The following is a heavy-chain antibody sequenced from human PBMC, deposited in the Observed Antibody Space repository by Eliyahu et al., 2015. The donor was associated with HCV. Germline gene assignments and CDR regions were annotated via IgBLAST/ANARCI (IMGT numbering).Heavy chain of an antibody. CDR2: IYPSGTS. CDR1: XDSIXXYY. Sequence: QVQLQESGPGLVTPSETLSLTCTVSXDSIXXYYWSWIRQPAGKGLEWIGRIYPSGTSNYNPSLKSRVTMSIDTSKNQFSLNLSSLTAADTAVYYCARVAPNPTVTVHWYFDLWGRGALVTVSS. V-gene: IGHV4-4*07. D-gene: IGHD4-17*01. CDR3: ARVAPNPTVTVHWYFDL. J-gene: IGHJ2*01.